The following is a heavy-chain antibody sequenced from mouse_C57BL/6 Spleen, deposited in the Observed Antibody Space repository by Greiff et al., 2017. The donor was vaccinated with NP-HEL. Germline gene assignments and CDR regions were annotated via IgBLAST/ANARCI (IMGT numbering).Heavy chain of an antibody. D-gene: IGHD1-1*01. CDR1: GYTFTDYY. Sequence: QVQLQQSGAELVRPGASVKLSCKASGYTFTDYYINWVKQRPGQGLEWIARIYPGSGNTYYNEKFKGKATLTAEKSSSTAYMQLSSLTSEDSAVYFCAREDYYGSSLFAYWGQGTLVTVSA. CDR2: IYPGSGNT. CDR3: AREDYYGSSLFAY. J-gene: IGHJ3*01. V-gene: IGHV1-76*01.